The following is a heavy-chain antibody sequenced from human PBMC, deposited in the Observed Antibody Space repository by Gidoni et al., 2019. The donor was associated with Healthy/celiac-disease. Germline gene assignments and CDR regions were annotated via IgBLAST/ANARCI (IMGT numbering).Heavy chain of an antibody. CDR1: GGSFSGYY. V-gene: IGHV4-34*01. Sequence: QVQLQQWGAGLLKPSETLSLTCAVYGGSFSGYYWSWIRQPPGKGLEWIGEINHSGSTNYKPSLKRRVTISGDTSKNQFSLKLSSVTAADTAVYYCASLFYDFWSGYSWFDPWGQGTLVTVSS. J-gene: IGHJ5*02. CDR3: ASLFYDFWSGYSWFDP. D-gene: IGHD3-3*01. CDR2: INHSGST.